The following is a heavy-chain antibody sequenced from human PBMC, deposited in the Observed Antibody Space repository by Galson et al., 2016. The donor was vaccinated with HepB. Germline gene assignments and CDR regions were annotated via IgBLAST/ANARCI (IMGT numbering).Heavy chain of an antibody. J-gene: IGHJ6*02. D-gene: IGHD1-14*01. CDR2: IGTAGDT. CDR1: GFTFSRYD. Sequence: SLRLSCAASGFTFSRYDMHWVRHVTGKGLEWVSAIGTAGDTYYPGSVKGRFTISRENAKNSLYLQMNSLRDEDPAVYYCARDGGGTGGYYYYAMDVWGQGTTVTVAS. V-gene: IGHV3-13*01. CDR3: ARDGGGTGGYYYYAMDV.